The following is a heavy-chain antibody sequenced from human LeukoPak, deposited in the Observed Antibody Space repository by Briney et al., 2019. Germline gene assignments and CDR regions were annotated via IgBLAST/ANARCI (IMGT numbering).Heavy chain of an antibody. Sequence: PSETLSLTCTVSGGSISSYYWSWIRQPPGKGLEWIGFIYYSGSTDYNPSLKSRVTISVDTSKNQISLKLSSVTAADTAVYYCARVRGYYDSSGYDYWGQGTLVTVSS. J-gene: IGHJ4*02. CDR1: GGSISSYY. V-gene: IGHV4-59*01. D-gene: IGHD3-22*01. CDR2: IYYSGST. CDR3: ARVRGYYDSSGYDY.